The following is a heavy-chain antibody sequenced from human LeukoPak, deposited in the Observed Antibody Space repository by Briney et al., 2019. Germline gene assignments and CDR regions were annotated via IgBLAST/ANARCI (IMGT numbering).Heavy chain of an antibody. V-gene: IGHV4-59*12. D-gene: IGHD5-24*01. CDR2: VYETGSR. J-gene: IGHJ4*02. CDR3: AREHRGRDGYTLDY. Sequence: SETLSLTCTVSGASIVRDYWSWVRQPPGTGLQWIGYVYETGSRNYNPSLERRVSISLDRSKNQFSLRLDSVTAANTAMYYCAREHRGRDGYTLDYWGQGILVTVSS. CDR1: GASIVRDY.